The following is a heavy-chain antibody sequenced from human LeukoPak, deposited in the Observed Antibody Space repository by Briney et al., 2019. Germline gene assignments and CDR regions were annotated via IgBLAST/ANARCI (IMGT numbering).Heavy chain of an antibody. D-gene: IGHD2-21*02. J-gene: IGHJ4*02. CDR3: ASPPRGVVVTAIQFDY. V-gene: IGHV4-39*01. CDR1: GGSISSSSYY. CDR2: IYYSGST. Sequence: PSETLSLTCTVSGGSISSSSYYWGWIPQPPGKGLDGSGSIYYSGSTYYNPSLKSRVTISIDTSKNQFSLKLSSVTAAHTAVYYCASPPRGVVVTAIQFDYWGQGTLVTVSS.